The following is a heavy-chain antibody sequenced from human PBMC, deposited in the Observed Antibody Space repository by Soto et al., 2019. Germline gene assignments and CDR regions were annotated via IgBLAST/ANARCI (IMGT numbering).Heavy chain of an antibody. CDR2: FDPEDGET. CDR3: ATDRSYYDFWSGYHGAFDI. J-gene: IGHJ3*02. V-gene: IGHV1-24*01. CDR1: GYTLTELS. D-gene: IGHD3-3*01. Sequence: ASVKVSCKVSGYTLTELSMHWVRQAPGKGLEWMGGFDPEDGETIYAQKFQGRVTMTEDTSTDTAYMELSSLRSEDTAVYYCATDRSYYDFWSGYHGAFDIWGQGTMVTVSS.